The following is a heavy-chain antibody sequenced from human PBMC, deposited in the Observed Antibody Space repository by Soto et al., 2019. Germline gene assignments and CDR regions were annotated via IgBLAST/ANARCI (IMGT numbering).Heavy chain of an antibody. D-gene: IGHD3-3*01. Sequence: QITLNESGPTPVKPRQTLTLTCTFSGFSLTTSGVGVGWIRQSPGKAPEWLALIYWDDDKRYSPSLKSRLTITQDTSKNQVVLRMADLDPADTATYYCAHRVLRTVFGLVTTTAIYFDFWGQGTPVAVSS. V-gene: IGHV2-5*02. CDR3: AHRVLRTVFGLVTTTAIYFDF. CDR2: IYWDDDK. CDR1: GFSLTTSGVG. J-gene: IGHJ4*02.